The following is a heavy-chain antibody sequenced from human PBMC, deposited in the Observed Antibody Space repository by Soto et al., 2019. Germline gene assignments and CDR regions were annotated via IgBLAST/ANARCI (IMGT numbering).Heavy chain of an antibody. Sequence: GGSLRLSCAASGFTFSSYAMSWVRQVPGKGLEWVSAISGSGHITYYIDSVKGRFTVSRDNSKNTLYLQINSLRAEDTAVFYCAKTWQGSGPDRALFDSWGQGTLVTVSS. V-gene: IGHV3-23*01. CDR3: AKTWQGSGPDRALFDS. CDR2: ISGSGHIT. CDR1: GFTFSSYA. D-gene: IGHD3-10*01. J-gene: IGHJ4*02.